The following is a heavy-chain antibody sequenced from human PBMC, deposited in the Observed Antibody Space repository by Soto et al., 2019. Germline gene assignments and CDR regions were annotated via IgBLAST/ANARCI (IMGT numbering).Heavy chain of an antibody. CDR1: GFTFSIYT. CDR3: ISIGTMAPFP. D-gene: IGHD3-10*01. CDR2: ISGSGGST. Sequence: HWGSLTLSCAASGFTFSIYTMSWGRQAPGKGLEWVSAISGSGGSTYYADSVKGRFTISRDNSKNTLSLQMNSLRAEDTAVYYCISIGTMAPFPWGQGTLVTVSS. J-gene: IGHJ4*02. V-gene: IGHV3-23*01.